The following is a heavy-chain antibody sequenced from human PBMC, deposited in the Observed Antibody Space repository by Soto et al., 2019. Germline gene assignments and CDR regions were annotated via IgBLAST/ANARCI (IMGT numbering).Heavy chain of an antibody. CDR2: ISDSGVT. J-gene: IGHJ3*02. V-gene: IGHV4-59*01. CDR3: ARGAGDFSGPDSFDI. CDR1: GDSIIRSF. Sequence: QVQLQESGPRLVKSSETLSLVCSVSGDSIIRSFWGWMRLSPGKGLEYIGYISDSGVTDYDPSLKSRVTTSVGTSKNLFSLKPTSVTAADTAMYYCARGAGDFSGPDSFDIWGQGTMVSVSS. D-gene: IGHD3-16*01.